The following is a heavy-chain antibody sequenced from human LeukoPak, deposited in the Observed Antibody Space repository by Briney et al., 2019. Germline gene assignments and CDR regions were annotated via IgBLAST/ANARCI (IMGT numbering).Heavy chain of an antibody. CDR2: ISGNAACT. Sequence: GGSLRLSCVASGFTFTRFAMNWVRQAPGKGLEWVSAISGNAACTYFADSVKGRFTISRGNSKNTLYLEMNSLRAEDTAIYYCARVPFLEWLTYFDSWGQGTLVTVSS. CDR3: ARVPFLEWLTYFDS. D-gene: IGHD3-3*01. J-gene: IGHJ4*02. V-gene: IGHV3-23*01. CDR1: GFTFTRFA.